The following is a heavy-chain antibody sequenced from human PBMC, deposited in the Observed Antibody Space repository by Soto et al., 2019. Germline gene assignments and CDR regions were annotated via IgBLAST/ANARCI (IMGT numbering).Heavy chain of an antibody. J-gene: IGHJ5*02. CDR3: ARDRDPYSSSPLWLGT. V-gene: IGHV3-21*01. Sequence: PGGSLRLSCAGSGFTFSSYRMNWVRQAPGKGLEWVSSISSGSSYMYYADSVKGRFTVSRDNAKNSLFLQMNSLRAEDTAVYFCARDRDPYSSSPLWLGTWGQGTLVTVSS. CDR1: GFTFSSYR. CDR2: ISSGSSYM. D-gene: IGHD6-13*01.